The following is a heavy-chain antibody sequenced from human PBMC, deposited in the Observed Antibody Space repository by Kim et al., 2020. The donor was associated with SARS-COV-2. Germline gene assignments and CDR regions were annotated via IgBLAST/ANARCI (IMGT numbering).Heavy chain of an antibody. V-gene: IGHV4-59*01. CDR2: IFYGGDT. D-gene: IGHD1-26*01. Sequence: SETLSLTCSVSSDSFSAYYWSWIRHLPGKRLEWIGYIFYGGDTNYNPSLKSRVTISWDTSRNQFSLDLTSVTGADTAGFYCARSEGRASGQHFDSWGQG. CDR1: SDSFSAYY. J-gene: IGHJ5*01. CDR3: ARSEGRASGQHFDS.